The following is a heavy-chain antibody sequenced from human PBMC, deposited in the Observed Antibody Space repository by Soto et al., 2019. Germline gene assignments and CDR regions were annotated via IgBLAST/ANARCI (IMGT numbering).Heavy chain of an antibody. CDR1: GGSISSGSFY. Sequence: QVQLQESGPGLVKPSQTLTLTCTVSGGSISSGSFYWSWIRQHPAKGLEWIGHISDSGSSYYNPSLESRVTISVDTSKNQFSLKLSAVTAADTAVYFCARTTFYDIFTAYYSLFDYWGQGTLVTVSS. CDR2: ISDSGSS. CDR3: ARTTFYDIFTAYYSLFDY. J-gene: IGHJ4*02. D-gene: IGHD3-9*01. V-gene: IGHV4-31*03.